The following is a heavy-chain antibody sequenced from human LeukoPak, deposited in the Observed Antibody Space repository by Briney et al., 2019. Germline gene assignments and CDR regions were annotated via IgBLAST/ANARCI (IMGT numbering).Heavy chain of an antibody. CDR2: INPNSGGT. CDR1: GYTFTGYY. V-gene: IGHV1-2*02. Sequence: ASAKVSCKASGYTFTGYYMHWVRQAPGQGLEWMGWINPNSGGTNYAQKFQGRVTMTRDTSISTAYMELTSLRSDDTAVYYCAMGETVTTPPRDYWGQGTLVTVSS. CDR3: AMGETVTTPPRDY. D-gene: IGHD4-17*01. J-gene: IGHJ4*02.